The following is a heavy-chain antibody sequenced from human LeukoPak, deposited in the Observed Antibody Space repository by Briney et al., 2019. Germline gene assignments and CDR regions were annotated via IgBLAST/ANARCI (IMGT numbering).Heavy chain of an antibody. D-gene: IGHD1-26*01. CDR1: GYSISSGYY. Sequence: KPSETLSLTCTVSGYSISSGYYWGWIRQPPGKGLEWIGSIYYSGSTYYNPSLKSRVTISVDTSKNQFSLKLSSVTAADTAVYYCARELPYFDYWGQGTLVTVSS. V-gene: IGHV4-38-2*02. CDR2: IYYSGST. CDR3: ARELPYFDY. J-gene: IGHJ4*02.